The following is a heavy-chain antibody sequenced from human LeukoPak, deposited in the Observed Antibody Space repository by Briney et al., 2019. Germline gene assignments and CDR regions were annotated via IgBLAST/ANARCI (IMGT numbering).Heavy chain of an antibody. CDR2: ISSSGSTI. CDR1: GFTFSSYE. CDR3: ARADSRIFRS. Sequence: GGSLRLSCAASGFTFSSYEMNWVRQAPGKGLEWVSYISSSGSTIYYADSVKGRFTISRDNAKNSLCLQMNSLRAEDTAVYYCARADSRIFRSWGQGTLVTVSS. D-gene: IGHD1-14*01. V-gene: IGHV3-48*03. J-gene: IGHJ4*02.